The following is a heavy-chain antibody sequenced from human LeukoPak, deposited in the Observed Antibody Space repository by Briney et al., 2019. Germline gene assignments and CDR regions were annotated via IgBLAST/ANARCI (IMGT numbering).Heavy chain of an antibody. D-gene: IGHD3-22*01. V-gene: IGHV4-39*07. J-gene: IGHJ5*02. CDR3: AGTRRTLYYYDGSGSTGFDP. Sequence: SETLSLTCTVSGGSISSSSYYWGWIRQPPGKGLEWIGSIYYSGSTYYNPSLKSRVTISVDTSKNQFSLKLSSVTAADTAVYYCAGTRRTLYYYDGSGSTGFDPWGQGTLVTVSS. CDR1: GGSISSSSYY. CDR2: IYYSGST.